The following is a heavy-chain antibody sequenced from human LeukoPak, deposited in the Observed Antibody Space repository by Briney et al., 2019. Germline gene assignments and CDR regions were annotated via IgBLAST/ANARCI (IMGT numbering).Heavy chain of an antibody. Sequence: SETLSLTCTVSGGSIRTYYWSWIRQPPGKGLEWIGFIYYSGSTNYNPSLKRRVTISVDTSKNQFSLKLISVPPADTAVYYCARHGIQRWSRSAFDIWGQGTMVTVSS. D-gene: IGHD5-18*01. V-gene: IGHV4-59*08. J-gene: IGHJ3*02. CDR1: GGSIRTYY. CDR2: IYYSGST. CDR3: ARHGIQRWSRSAFDI.